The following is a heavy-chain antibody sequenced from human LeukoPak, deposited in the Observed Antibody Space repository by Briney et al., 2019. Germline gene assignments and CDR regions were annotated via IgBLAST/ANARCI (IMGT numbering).Heavy chain of an antibody. J-gene: IGHJ4*02. Sequence: ASVKVSCKASGYTFTSYGISWVRQAPGQGLEWMGGIIPIFGTANYAQKFQGRVTITTDESTSTAYMELSSLRSEDTAVYYCARVSLPSIAARDFDYWGQGTLVTVSS. CDR1: GYTFTSYG. CDR3: ARVSLPSIAARDFDY. V-gene: IGHV1-69*05. CDR2: IIPIFGTA. D-gene: IGHD6-6*01.